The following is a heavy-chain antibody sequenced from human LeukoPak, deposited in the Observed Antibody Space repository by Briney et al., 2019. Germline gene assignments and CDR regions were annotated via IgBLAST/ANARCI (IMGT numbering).Heavy chain of an antibody. CDR1: GFTFSGYS. CDR2: ISSSSSYI. D-gene: IGHD3/OR15-3a*01. V-gene: IGHV3-21*01. Sequence: GGSLRLSCAASGFTFSGYSMNWVRQAPGKGLEWVSSISSSSSYIYYADSVKGRFTISRDNAKNSLYLQMNSLRAEDTAVYYCARAYDFWSGYYRSYYFDYWGQGTLVTVSS. CDR3: ARAYDFWSGYYRSYYFDY. J-gene: IGHJ4*02.